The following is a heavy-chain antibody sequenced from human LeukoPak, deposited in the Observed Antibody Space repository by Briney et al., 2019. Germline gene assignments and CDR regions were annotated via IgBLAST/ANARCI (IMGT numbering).Heavy chain of an antibody. CDR3: ARHDPARHFDY. Sequence: SVKVSCKASGYTFTSYGISWVRQAPGQGLEWMGGIIPIFGTANYPQKFQGRVTITADESTSTAYMELSSLRSEDTAVYYCARHDPARHFDYWGQGTLVTVSS. V-gene: IGHV1-69*13. CDR1: GYTFTSYG. CDR2: IIPIFGTA. J-gene: IGHJ4*02.